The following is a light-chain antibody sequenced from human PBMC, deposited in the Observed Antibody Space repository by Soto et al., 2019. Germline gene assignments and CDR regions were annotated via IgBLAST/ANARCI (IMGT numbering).Light chain of an antibody. CDR3: SSYTSSNTLV. CDR1: SSDIGGYNY. V-gene: IGLV2-14*01. J-gene: IGLJ1*01. CDR2: EVI. Sequence: QSVLTQPASVSGSPGQSIAISCTGTSSDIGGYNYVSWFQQHPGRAPRVLISEVINRPSGVSNRFSGSKSGDTASLTISGLQAGDEADYYCSSYTSSNTLVFGTGTKVTVL.